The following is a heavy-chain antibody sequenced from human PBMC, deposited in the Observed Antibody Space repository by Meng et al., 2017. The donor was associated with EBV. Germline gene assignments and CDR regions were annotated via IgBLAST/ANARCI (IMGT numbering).Heavy chain of an antibody. V-gene: IGHV1-18*01. CDR1: GNTFTSYG. CDR2: ISAYNGNT. D-gene: IGHD3-16*02. J-gene: IGHJ4*02. Sequence: QVQLGRPGAEEKKPGASVKVSCKAAGNTFTSYGISWVRQAPGQGLEWMGWISAYNGNTNYAQKLQGRVTMTTDTSTSTAYMELRSLRSDDTAVYYCARVRTFGGVIPPDYWGQGTLVTVSS. CDR3: ARVRTFGGVIPPDY.